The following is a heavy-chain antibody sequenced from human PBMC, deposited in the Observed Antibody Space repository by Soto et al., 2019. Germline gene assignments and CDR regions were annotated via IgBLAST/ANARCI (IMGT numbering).Heavy chain of an antibody. Sequence: SVKVSCKASGGTFSSYAISWVRQAPGQGLEWMGGIIPIFGTANYAQKFQGRVTITADESTSTAYMELSSLRSEDTAVYYCARSLVVVVIEDAFDIWGQGTMVTVSS. V-gene: IGHV1-69*13. CDR2: IIPIFGTA. CDR1: GGTFSSYA. J-gene: IGHJ3*02. CDR3: ARSLVVVVIEDAFDI. D-gene: IGHD3-22*01.